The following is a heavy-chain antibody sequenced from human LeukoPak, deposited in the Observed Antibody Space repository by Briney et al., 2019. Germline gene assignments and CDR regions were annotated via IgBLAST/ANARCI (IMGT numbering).Heavy chain of an antibody. D-gene: IGHD2-2*01. J-gene: IGHJ5*02. CDR3: ARQRVVPAALYWFDP. CDR1: GGSIGSYY. V-gene: IGHV4-4*09. Sequence: SETLSLTCTVSGGSIGSYYWSWIRQPPGKGLEWLGYIYTSGSTNYNPSLKSRVTISVDTSKNQFSLKLSSVTAADTAVYYCARQRVVPAALYWFDPWGQGTLVTVSS. CDR2: IYTSGST.